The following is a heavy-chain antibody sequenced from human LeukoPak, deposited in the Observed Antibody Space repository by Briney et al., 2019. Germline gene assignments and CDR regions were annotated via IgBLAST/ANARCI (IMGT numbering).Heavy chain of an antibody. CDR3: AKTSDQLLYSKFDY. V-gene: IGHV3-30*02. J-gene: IGHJ4*02. Sequence: GGSLRLTCAASGFTFSTYGIHWVRQAPGKGLEWVAFIQYDGSYKFYADSVQGRFSISRDNSKNTLFLQMNSLRAEDTAVYYCAKTSDQLLYSKFDYWGQGTLVTVSS. CDR2: IQYDGSYK. D-gene: IGHD2-2*02. CDR1: GFTFSTYG.